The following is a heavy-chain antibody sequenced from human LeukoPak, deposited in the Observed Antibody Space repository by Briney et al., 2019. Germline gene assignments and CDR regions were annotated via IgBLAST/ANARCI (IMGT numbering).Heavy chain of an antibody. V-gene: IGHV3-21*01. J-gene: IGHJ5*02. CDR1: GFTFSSYS. D-gene: IGHD4-17*01. CDR2: ISSSSSYI. Sequence: GGSLRLSCAASGFTFSSYSMNWVRQAPGKGLEWVSSISSSSSYIYYADSVKGRFTISRDNAKNSLYLQMNSLRAEDTAVYYCARDGRYGDYAPNWFDPWGQGTLVTVSS. CDR3: ARDGRYGDYAPNWFDP.